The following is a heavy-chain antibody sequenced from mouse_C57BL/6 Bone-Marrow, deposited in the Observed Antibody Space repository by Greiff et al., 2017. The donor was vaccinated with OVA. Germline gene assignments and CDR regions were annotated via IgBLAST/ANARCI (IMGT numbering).Heavy chain of an antibody. Sequence: EVQLQQSGPELVKPGASVKLSCKASGYSFTGYYMNWVKQSPEKSLEWIGEINPSTGGTTYNQKFKAKATLTVDKSSSTAYMQLKSLTSEDSAVYYCARSWGYGKAYWGQGTTLTVSS. D-gene: IGHD2-1*01. CDR3: ARSWGYGKAY. V-gene: IGHV1-42*01. CDR1: GYSFTGYY. J-gene: IGHJ2*01. CDR2: INPSTGGT.